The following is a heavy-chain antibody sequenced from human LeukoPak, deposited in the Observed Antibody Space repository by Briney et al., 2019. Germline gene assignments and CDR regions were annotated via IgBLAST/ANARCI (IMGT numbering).Heavy chain of an antibody. Sequence: SVKVSCKASVGTFSSYAISWVRQAPGQGLEWMGRIIPIFGTANYAQKIKGGVMITTDESKSTAYMELSSMRSEDTAVYYCARVRRLGYCSSTSCASPGWFDPWGQGTLVTVSS. CDR3: ARVRRLGYCSSTSCASPGWFDP. J-gene: IGHJ5*02. CDR1: VGTFSSYA. CDR2: IIPIFGTA. D-gene: IGHD2-2*01. V-gene: IGHV1-69*05.